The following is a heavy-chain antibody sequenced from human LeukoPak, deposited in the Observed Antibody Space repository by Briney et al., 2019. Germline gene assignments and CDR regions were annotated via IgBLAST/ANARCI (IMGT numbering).Heavy chain of an antibody. V-gene: IGHV3-66*01. D-gene: IGHD3-10*01. CDR1: GFTVSSNY. J-gene: IGHJ2*01. Sequence: GGSLRLSWAASGFTVSSNYMSWVRQAPGKGLEWVSVIYSGGSTYYSDSVKGRFTISRDNSKNPLYLQMNSLRAEDTAVYYCARDGGFGDSNWYFDLWGRGTLVTVSS. CDR2: IYSGGST. CDR3: ARDGGFGDSNWYFDL.